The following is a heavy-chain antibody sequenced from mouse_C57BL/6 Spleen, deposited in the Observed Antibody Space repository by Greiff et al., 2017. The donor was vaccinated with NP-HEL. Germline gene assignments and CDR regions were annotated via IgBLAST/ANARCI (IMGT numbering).Heavy chain of an antibody. CDR3: ARWDDGYYALFAY. V-gene: IGHV1-82*01. CDR1: GYAFSSSW. J-gene: IGHJ3*01. Sequence: QVQLQQSGPELVKPGASVKISCKASGYAFSSSWMNWVKQRPGKGLEWIGRIYPGDGDTNYNGKFKGKATLTADKSSSTAYMQLSSLTSEDSAVDFCARWDDGYYALFAYWGQGTLVTVSA. D-gene: IGHD2-3*01. CDR2: IYPGDGDT.